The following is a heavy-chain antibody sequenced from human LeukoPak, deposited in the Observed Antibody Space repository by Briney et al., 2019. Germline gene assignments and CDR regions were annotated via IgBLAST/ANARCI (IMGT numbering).Heavy chain of an antibody. CDR2: INPSGGST. Sequence: GASVKVSCKVSGYTLTELSMHWVRQAPGQGLEWMGIINPSGGSTSYAQKFQGRVTMTRDTSTSTVYMELSSLRSEDTAVYYCAREMYYYGSGRPRSGFDYWGQGTLVAVSS. D-gene: IGHD3-10*01. CDR3: AREMYYYGSGRPRSGFDY. V-gene: IGHV1-46*01. CDR1: GYTLTELS. J-gene: IGHJ4*02.